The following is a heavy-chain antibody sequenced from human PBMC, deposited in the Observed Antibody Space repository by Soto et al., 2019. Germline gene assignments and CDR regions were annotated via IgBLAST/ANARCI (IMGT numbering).Heavy chain of an antibody. CDR3: AVGYCSDGSCWGAMDV. Sequence: WTWIRQPPGKGLEWIGYIYYSGSTNYSPSLKSRVTISVDTSKNQFSLKLSSVTAADTAVYYCAVGYCSDGSCWGAMDVWGQGTTVTVSS. D-gene: IGHD2-15*01. V-gene: IGHV4-59*01. J-gene: IGHJ6*02. CDR2: IYYSGST.